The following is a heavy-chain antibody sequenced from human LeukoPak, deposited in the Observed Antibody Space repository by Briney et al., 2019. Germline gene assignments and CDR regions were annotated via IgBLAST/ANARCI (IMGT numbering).Heavy chain of an antibody. CDR1: GYTFTGYY. CDR3: ARDPGPAMVENWFAP. V-gene: IGHV1-2*02. J-gene: IGHJ5*02. D-gene: IGHD5-18*01. CDR2: INPNSGGT. Sequence: ASVKVSCKASGYTFTGYYMHWVRQAPGQGLEWMGWINPNSGGTNYAQKFQGRVTMTRDTSISTAYMELSRLRSDDTAVYYCARDPGPAMVENWFAPWGQGTLVTVSS.